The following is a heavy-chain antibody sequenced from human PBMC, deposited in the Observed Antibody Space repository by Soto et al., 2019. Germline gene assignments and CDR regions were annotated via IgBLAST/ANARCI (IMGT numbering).Heavy chain of an antibody. CDR1: GGSFSGYY. D-gene: IGHD3-9*01. J-gene: IGHJ6*03. V-gene: IGHV4-34*01. CDR3: ARTVLGPDILADQFVDYYYYMDV. Sequence: SETLSLTCAVYGGSFSGYYWSWIRQPPGKGLEWIGYIYHSGSTNYNPSLKSRVIISVDTSKRQFSLKLKSVTAADTAIYYCARTVLGPDILADQFVDYYYYMDVWGQGTTVTVSS. CDR2: IYHSGST.